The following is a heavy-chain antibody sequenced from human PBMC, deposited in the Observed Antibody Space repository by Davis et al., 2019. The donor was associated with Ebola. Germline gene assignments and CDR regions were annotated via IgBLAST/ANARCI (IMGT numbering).Heavy chain of an antibody. CDR2: IYYSGST. V-gene: IGHV4-59*11. CDR1: GGSISSHY. CDR3: ARDSSPYYDFWSGYYRGDNWFDP. D-gene: IGHD3-3*01. J-gene: IGHJ5*02. Sequence: PSGTLSLTCTVSGGSISSHYWSWIRQPPGKGLEWIGYIYYSGSTNYNPSLKSRVTMSVDTSKNQFSLKLSSVTAADTAVYYCARDSSPYYDFWSGYYRGDNWFDPWGQGTLVTVSS.